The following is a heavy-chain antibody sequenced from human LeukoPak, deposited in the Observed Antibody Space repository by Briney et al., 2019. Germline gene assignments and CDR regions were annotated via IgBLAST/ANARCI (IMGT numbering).Heavy chain of an antibody. Sequence: GESLRLSCAASGFTFSRAWMSWVRQAPGRGLEWVGRIKSKSDYGTTDYAAPVEGRFITSRDDSKNTLFLQMNSLKTEDTAIYYCTRVTAYYYYGMDVWGQGTTVTVSS. J-gene: IGHJ6*02. D-gene: IGHD2-21*02. V-gene: IGHV3-15*01. CDR3: TRVTAYYYYGMDV. CDR2: IKSKSDYGTT. CDR1: GFTFSRAW.